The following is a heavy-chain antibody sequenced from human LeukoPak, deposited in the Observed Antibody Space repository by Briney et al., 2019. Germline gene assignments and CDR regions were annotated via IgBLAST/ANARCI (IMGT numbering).Heavy chain of an antibody. Sequence: GSLRLSCAASGFTFSDYYMSWVRQPPGKGLEWIGSIYYSGSTYYNPSLKSRVTISVDTSKNQFSLKLSSVTAADTAVYYCAREVGWYYFDYWGQGTLVTVSS. CDR3: AREVGWYYFDY. J-gene: IGHJ4*02. D-gene: IGHD6-19*01. CDR2: IYYSGST. V-gene: IGHV4-38-2*02. CDR1: GFTFSDYY.